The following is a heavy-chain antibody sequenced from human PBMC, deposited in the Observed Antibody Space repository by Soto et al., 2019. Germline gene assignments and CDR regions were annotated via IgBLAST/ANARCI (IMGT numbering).Heavy chain of an antibody. Sequence: GGSLRLSCAASGFIFRDFYMSWIRQVPGKGLEWLSKISSSSSSTDYADSVKGRFTISRDNAKNSLYLQMSSLRAEDTAVYYCARDRGGGSIFGGQYGMDVWGQGTTVTVSS. CDR3: ARDRGGGSIFGGQYGMDV. D-gene: IGHD3-3*01. CDR1: GFIFRDFY. CDR2: ISSSSSST. V-gene: IGHV3-11*06. J-gene: IGHJ6*02.